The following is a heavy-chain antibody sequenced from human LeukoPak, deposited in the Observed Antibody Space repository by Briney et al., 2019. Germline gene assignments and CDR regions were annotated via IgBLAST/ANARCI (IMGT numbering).Heavy chain of an antibody. J-gene: IGHJ6*02. V-gene: IGHV1-2*02. CDR2: INPNSGDT. D-gene: IGHD2-2*01. CDR3: ARDHCTSTGCYEDYYYGMDV. Sequence: ASVKVSCKASEYTFSVYHIHWVRLAPGQGLEWMAWINPNSGDTNYAQKFQGRVTMTRDTSISTVYMELSRLRSDDTAVYYCARDHCTSTGCYEDYYYGMDVWGQGTTVTVSS. CDR1: EYTFSVYH.